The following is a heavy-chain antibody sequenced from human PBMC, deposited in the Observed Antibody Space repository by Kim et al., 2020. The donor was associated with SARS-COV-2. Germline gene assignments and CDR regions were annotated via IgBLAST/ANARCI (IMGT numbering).Heavy chain of an antibody. D-gene: IGHD1-26*01. V-gene: IGHV4-34*01. Sequence: NPSPKSRGTISVDKSTDQFSLKLSSVTAADTAVYYCARVGGYYYYYMDVWGKGTTVTVSS. CDR3: ARVGGYYYYYMDV. J-gene: IGHJ6*03.